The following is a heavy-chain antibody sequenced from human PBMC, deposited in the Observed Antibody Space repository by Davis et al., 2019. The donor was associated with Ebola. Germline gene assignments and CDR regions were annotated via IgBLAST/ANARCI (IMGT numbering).Heavy chain of an antibody. CDR3: AVRGYSYG. V-gene: IGHV3-30*03. CDR1: GFVFRNYV. Sequence: GESLKISCAASGFVFRNYVMSWVRQAPGKGLEWVSFISYDGSNKYYADSVKGRFTISRDNAKNSLYLKMNSLRAEDTALYYCAVRGYSYGWGQGTLVTVSS. J-gene: IGHJ4*02. CDR2: ISYDGSNK. D-gene: IGHD5-18*01.